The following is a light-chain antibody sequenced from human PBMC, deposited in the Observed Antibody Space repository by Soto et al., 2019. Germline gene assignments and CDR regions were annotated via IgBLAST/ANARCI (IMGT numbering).Light chain of an antibody. V-gene: IGKV3-11*01. J-gene: IGKJ5*01. CDR1: QSVSSY. CDR2: DAF. CDR3: QQYNNWPPIT. Sequence: EIVLTQSPATLSLSPGERATLSCRASQSVSSYLAWYQQKPGQAPRLLIYDAFSRATGIPDRFSASGSGTDFTLTISRLEPEDFAVYYCQQYNNWPPITFGQGTRLEI.